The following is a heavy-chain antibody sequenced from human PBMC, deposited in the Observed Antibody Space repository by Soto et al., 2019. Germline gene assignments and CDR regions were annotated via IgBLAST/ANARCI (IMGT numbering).Heavy chain of an antibody. V-gene: IGHV2-5*02. CDR3: ARFLRPAAAFDL. CDR1: GFSLITSGVG. J-gene: IGHJ3*01. D-gene: IGHD4-17*01. Sequence: QITLRESGPTLVRPTETLTLTCSFSGFSLITSGVGVGWFRQSPGKALEWLAVIHWDDDKRYSPSLSSRLAIHQEPSINPVGLPIANLDPGDKGNLYWARFLRPAAAFDLWGQGTVATVSS. CDR2: IHWDDDK.